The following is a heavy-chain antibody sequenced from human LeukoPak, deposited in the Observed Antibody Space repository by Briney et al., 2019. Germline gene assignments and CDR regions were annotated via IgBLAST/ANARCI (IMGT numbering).Heavy chain of an antibody. CDR1: GFTFSSYA. CDR2: ISYDGSNK. Sequence: PGGSLRLSCAASGFTFSSYAMHWVRQAPGKGLEWVAVISYDGSNKYYADSVEGRFTISRDNSKNTLYLQMNSLRAEDTAVYYCARDGDIVVVPTAISYYFDYWGQGTLVTVSS. CDR3: ARDGDIVVVPTAISYYFDY. V-gene: IGHV3-30-3*01. J-gene: IGHJ4*02. D-gene: IGHD2-2*02.